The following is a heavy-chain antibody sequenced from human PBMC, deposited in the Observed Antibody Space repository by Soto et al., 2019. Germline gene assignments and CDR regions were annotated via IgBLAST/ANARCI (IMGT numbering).Heavy chain of an antibody. V-gene: IGHV3-23*01. CDR2: ISGSGDRT. CDR1: GFTFSSYA. CDR3: AKDAAMATFSPYYFDY. Sequence: GGSLRLACAASGFTFSSYAMCWVRQAPGKGLEWLSVISGSGDRTYYAGSVKGRFTISRDNSKNTLFLQMDSLGAEDTAVYFCAKDAAMATFSPYYFDYWGQGTPVTVSS. J-gene: IGHJ4*02. D-gene: IGHD5-12*01.